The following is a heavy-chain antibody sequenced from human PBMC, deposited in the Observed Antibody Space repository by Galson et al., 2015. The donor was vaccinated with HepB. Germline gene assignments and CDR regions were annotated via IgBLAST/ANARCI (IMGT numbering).Heavy chain of an antibody. CDR3: ARSDTVTHYYYYGMDV. V-gene: IGHV1-69*13. Sequence: SVKVSCKASGGTFSSYAISWVRQAPGQGLEWMGGIIPIFGTANYAQKFQGRVTITADESTSTAYMELSSLRSEDTAVYYCARSDTVTHYYYYGMDVWGQGTTVTVSS. J-gene: IGHJ6*02. CDR2: IIPIFGTA. CDR1: GGTFSSYA. D-gene: IGHD4-17*01.